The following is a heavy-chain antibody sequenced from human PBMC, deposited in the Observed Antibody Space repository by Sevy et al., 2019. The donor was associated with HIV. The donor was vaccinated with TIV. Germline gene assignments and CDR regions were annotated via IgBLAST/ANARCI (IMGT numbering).Heavy chain of an antibody. CDR1: GFIFSDYY. Sequence: GGSLKLSCAASGFIFSDYYMSWIRQAPGKGLEWVSYSSGSGNTIYYTDSVKGGITNSRDNAKDSLYLQMNSLRAEGTAVYYCARAGGSWALRYWGQGSLVTVSS. CDR2: SSGSGNTI. D-gene: IGHD2-15*01. J-gene: IGHJ4*02. CDR3: ARAGGSWALRY. V-gene: IGHV3-11*01.